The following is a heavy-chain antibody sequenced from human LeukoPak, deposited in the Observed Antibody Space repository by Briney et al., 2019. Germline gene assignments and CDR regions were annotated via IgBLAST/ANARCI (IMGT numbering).Heavy chain of an antibody. CDR1: GGSISSGSYY. V-gene: IGHV4-61*02. CDR2: IYTSGST. CDR3: ARAVGSSESNWFDP. J-gene: IGHJ5*02. D-gene: IGHD6-19*01. Sequence: SETLSLTCTVSGGSISSGSYYWSWIRQPAGKGQEWIGRIYTSGSTHYNPSLKSRVTISVDTSKNQFSLNLNSVTAADTAVYYCARAVGSSESNWFDPWGQGTLATVSS.